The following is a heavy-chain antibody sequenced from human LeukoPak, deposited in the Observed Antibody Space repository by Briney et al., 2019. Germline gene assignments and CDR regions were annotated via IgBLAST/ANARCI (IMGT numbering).Heavy chain of an antibody. J-gene: IGHJ5*02. CDR1: GFTFTSSA. CDR2: IVVGSGNT. Sequence: SVKVSCKASGFTFTSSAMQWVRQARGQRLEWIGWIVVGSGNTNYARKFQERVTITRDMSASTAYMELSSLRSEDAAVYYCAADRRGYCDGDCFSAWGQGTLVAVSS. D-gene: IGHD2-21*02. V-gene: IGHV1-58*02. CDR3: AADRRGYCDGDCFSA.